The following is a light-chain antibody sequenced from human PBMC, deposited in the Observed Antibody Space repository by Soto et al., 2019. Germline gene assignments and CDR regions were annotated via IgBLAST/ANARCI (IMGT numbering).Light chain of an antibody. CDR1: QTVRNNY. V-gene: IGKV3-20*01. J-gene: IGKJ1*01. CDR2: DAS. CDR3: QQYGSSFVT. Sequence: GLSQSPGTLSLSPRERATLSCRASQTVRNNYLAWYQQKPGQAPRLLIYDASSRATGIPDRFSGGGSGTDFTLTISRLEPEDFAVYYCQQYGSSFVTFGQGTKVDIK.